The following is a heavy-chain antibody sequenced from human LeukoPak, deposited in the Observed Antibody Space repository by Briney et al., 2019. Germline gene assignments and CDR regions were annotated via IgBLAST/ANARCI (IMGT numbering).Heavy chain of an antibody. V-gene: IGHV3-74*01. CDR1: GFTFSSYW. Sequence: GGSLRLSCAASGFTFSSYWMHWVRHAPGKGLVWVSRINSDGSSTSYADSVKGRFTISRDNAKNTLYLQMNSLRAEDTAVYYGARGGTVATGGVFDYWGQGTLVTVSS. CDR3: ARGGTVATGGVFDY. CDR2: INSDGSST. D-gene: IGHD5-12*01. J-gene: IGHJ4*02.